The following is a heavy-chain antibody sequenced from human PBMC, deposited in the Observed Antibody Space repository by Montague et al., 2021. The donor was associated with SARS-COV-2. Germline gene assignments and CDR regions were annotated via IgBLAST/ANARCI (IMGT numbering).Heavy chain of an antibody. J-gene: IGHJ4*02. D-gene: IGHD2/OR15-2a*01. CDR1: GFSFSSRG. CDR2: ISSGGNK. CDR3: AKNFPGQFYFDD. Sequence: SLRLSLSASGFSFSSRGMSWVRQAPGKGLEWVSGISSGGNKHHADSVKGRFTISRDDSRNTLYLQMHSLRAEDTAMYYCAKNFPGQFYFDDWGQGTLVAVSS. V-gene: IGHV3-23*01.